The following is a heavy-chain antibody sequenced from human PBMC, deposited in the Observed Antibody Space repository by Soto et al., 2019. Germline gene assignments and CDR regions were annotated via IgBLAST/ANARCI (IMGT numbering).Heavy chain of an antibody. CDR2: ISSGGSPI. J-gene: IGHJ6*02. D-gene: IGHD6-13*01. CDR1: GFTFSDYY. CDR3: ARHTHSSSWSGYYYGMDV. Sequence: GGALRLSCAASGFTFSDYYMSWIRPAPGKGLEWVSYISSGGSPIYYTDSVKGRFTISRDNAENSLYLQMNSLRAEDTAVYYCARHTHSSSWSGYYYGMDVWGQGTTVTVSS. V-gene: IGHV3-11*01.